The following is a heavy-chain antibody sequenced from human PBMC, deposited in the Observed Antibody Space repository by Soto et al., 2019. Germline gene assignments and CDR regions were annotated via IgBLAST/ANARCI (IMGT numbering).Heavy chain of an antibody. CDR3: ARHLGSSGYSAYDY. CDR1: GGSISSSSYY. D-gene: IGHD3-22*01. Sequence: QLQLQESGPGLVKPSETLSLTCIVSGGSISSSSYYWDWIRQPPGKGLEWIGSISHTGSTYYNPSLKSRVTISVDTSKNQFSLKVSAVTAADTAVYYCARHLGSSGYSAYDYWGQGTLVTVSS. J-gene: IGHJ4*02. V-gene: IGHV4-39*01. CDR2: ISHTGST.